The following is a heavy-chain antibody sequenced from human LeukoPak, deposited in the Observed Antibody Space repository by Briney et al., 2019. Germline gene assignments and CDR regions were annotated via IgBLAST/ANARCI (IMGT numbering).Heavy chain of an antibody. D-gene: IGHD2-2*01. CDR1: GYTLTELS. Sequence: ASVKVSCKVSGYTLTELSMHWVRQAPGKGLEWMVGFDPEDGETIYAQKFQGRVTMTEDTSTDTAYMELSSLRSEDTAVYYCATLTGYCSSTSCLNDYWGQGTLVTVSS. CDR3: ATLTGYCSSTSCLNDY. V-gene: IGHV1-24*01. J-gene: IGHJ4*02. CDR2: FDPEDGET.